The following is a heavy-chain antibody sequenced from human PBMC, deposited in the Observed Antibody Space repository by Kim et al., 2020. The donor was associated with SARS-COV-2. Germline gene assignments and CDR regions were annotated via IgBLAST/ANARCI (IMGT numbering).Heavy chain of an antibody. CDR3: AREQIRTTMVRGRPNWFDP. Sequence: SETLSLTCAVYGGSFSGYYWSWIRQPPGKGLEWIGEINHSGSTNYNPSLKSRVTISVDTSKNQFSLKLSSVTAADTAVYYCAREQIRTTMVRGRPNWFDPWGQGTLVTVSS. V-gene: IGHV4-34*01. CDR2: INHSGST. CDR1: GGSFSGYY. D-gene: IGHD3-10*01. J-gene: IGHJ5*02.